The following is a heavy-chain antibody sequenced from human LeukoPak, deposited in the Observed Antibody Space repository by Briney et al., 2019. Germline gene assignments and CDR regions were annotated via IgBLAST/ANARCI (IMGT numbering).Heavy chain of an antibody. CDR3: AKEAGYDWFSCFDY. CDR2: ITGRGGSK. CDR1: VFTFRIYA. J-gene: IGHJ4*02. D-gene: IGHD5-12*01. Sequence: GGSLRLSCGASVFTFRIYAMSWVPDAPGKGLEGVSAITGRGGSKFYADSVKGRFTISRDNPKNTLYLQMNSLRAGDAAVYFCAKEAGYDWFSCFDYLGQGTLVTVSS. V-gene: IGHV3-23*01.